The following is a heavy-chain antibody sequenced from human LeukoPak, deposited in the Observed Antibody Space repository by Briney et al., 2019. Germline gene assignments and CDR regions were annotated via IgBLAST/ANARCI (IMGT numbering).Heavy chain of an antibody. J-gene: IGHJ4*02. V-gene: IGHV4-59*08. CDR2: IFHTGSA. Sequence: SETLSLTCTVSGGSITSNYWSWIRQPPGRELDWVAYIFHTGSANHNPSLKSRITISVDTSKNQISLKVRSVTAADTAVYYCATYGGNAGTHYFDYWGQGTLVAVSS. CDR1: GGSITSNY. D-gene: IGHD4-23*01. CDR3: ATYGGNAGTHYFDY.